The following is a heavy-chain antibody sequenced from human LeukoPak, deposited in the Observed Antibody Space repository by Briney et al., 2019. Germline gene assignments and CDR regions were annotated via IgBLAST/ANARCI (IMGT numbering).Heavy chain of an antibody. D-gene: IGHD6-13*01. J-gene: IGHJ4*02. CDR2: ISYDGSNK. CDR3: AKVGSSSSWYKDY. CDR1: GFTFSSYA. Sequence: GRSLRLSCAASGFTFSSYAMHWVRQAPGKGLEWVAVISYDGSNKYYADSVKGRFTISRDNSKNTLYLQMNSLRAEDTAVYYCAKVGSSSSWYKDYWGQGTLVTVSS. V-gene: IGHV3-30-3*01.